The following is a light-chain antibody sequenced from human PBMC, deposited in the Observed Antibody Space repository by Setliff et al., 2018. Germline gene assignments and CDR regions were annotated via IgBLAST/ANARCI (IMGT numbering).Light chain of an antibody. CDR1: SSDVGGYDY. Sequence: QSALTQPASVSGSPGQSITLSCTGSSSDVGGYDYVSWYQQHPGKAPKLLIYDVTNRPSGVSNRFSGSKSGNTASLTTSGLQAEDEAEYFCSSYTVGSTLSVFGTGTKVTVL. V-gene: IGLV2-14*03. J-gene: IGLJ1*01. CDR3: SSYTVGSTLSV. CDR2: DVT.